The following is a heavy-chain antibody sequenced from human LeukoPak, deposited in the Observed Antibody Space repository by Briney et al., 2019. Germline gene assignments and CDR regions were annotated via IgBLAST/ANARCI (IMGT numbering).Heavy chain of an antibody. D-gene: IGHD2-2*01. J-gene: IGHJ5*02. CDR3: ARGVGIVVVPAPANWFDP. Sequence: ASVKVSCKASGYTFTGYYMHWVRQAPGQGLEWMGWINPNSGGTNYAQKFQGRVTMTRDTSISTAYMELSRLRSDDTAVYYCARGVGIVVVPAPANWFDPWGQGTLVTVSS. CDR1: GYTFTGYY. CDR2: INPNSGGT. V-gene: IGHV1-2*02.